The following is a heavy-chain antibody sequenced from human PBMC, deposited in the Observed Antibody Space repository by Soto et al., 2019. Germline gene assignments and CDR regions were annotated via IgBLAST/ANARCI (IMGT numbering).Heavy chain of an antibody. V-gene: IGHV4-34*01. D-gene: IGHD6-13*01. CDR2: INHSGST. CDR3: ARVLPPIAAACFEY. CDR1: GGSFSGYY. J-gene: IGHJ4*02. Sequence: PSETLSLTCAVYGGSFSGYYWSWIRQPPGKGLEWIGEINHSGSTNYNPSLKSRVTISVDTSKNQFSLKLSSVTAADTAVYYCARVLPPIAAACFEYWGQGTLVTVSS.